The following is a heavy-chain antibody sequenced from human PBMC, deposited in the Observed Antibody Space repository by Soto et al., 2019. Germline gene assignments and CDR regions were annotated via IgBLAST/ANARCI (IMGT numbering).Heavy chain of an antibody. V-gene: IGHV3-9*01. D-gene: IGHD6-6*01. Sequence: GGSLRLSCAASGFTLDDYAMHWVRQAPGKGLEWVSGISWNSGSIGYADSVKGRFTISRDNAKNSLYLQMNNLRAEDTAVYYCVRDRRASSSSATGWFDPWGQGTLVTVSS. CDR3: VRDRRASSSSATGWFDP. CDR2: ISWNSGSI. J-gene: IGHJ5*02. CDR1: GFTLDDYA.